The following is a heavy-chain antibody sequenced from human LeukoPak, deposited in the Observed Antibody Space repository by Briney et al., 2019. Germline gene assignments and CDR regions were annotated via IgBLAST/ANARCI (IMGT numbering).Heavy chain of an antibody. V-gene: IGHV3-21*01. D-gene: IGHD4-17*01. Sequence: GGSLRLSCAASGFTFSSYSMNWVRQAPGKGLEWVSSISSSSSYIYYADSVKGRFTISRDNAKNSLYLQMNSLRAEDTAVYYCARRAFGWYGDSDFDYWGQGTLVTVSS. CDR2: ISSSSSYI. CDR1: GFTFSSYS. J-gene: IGHJ4*02. CDR3: ARRAFGWYGDSDFDY.